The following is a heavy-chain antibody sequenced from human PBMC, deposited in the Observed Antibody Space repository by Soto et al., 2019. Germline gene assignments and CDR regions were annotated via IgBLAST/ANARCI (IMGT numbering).Heavy chain of an antibody. CDR3: AREGVAAAVDSYYYGMDV. Sequence: SLTFTEYVRSISRYYWSWIRQPAGKGLEWIGRIYTSGSTNYNPSLKSRVTMSVDTSKNQFSLKLSSVTAADTAVYYCAREGVAAAVDSYYYGMDVWGQGTTVTVSS. CDR2: IYTSGST. CDR1: VRSISRYY. J-gene: IGHJ6*02. D-gene: IGHD6-13*01. V-gene: IGHV4-4*07.